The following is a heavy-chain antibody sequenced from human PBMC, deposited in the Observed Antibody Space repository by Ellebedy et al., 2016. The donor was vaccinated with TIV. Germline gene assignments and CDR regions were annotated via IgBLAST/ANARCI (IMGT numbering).Heavy chain of an antibody. D-gene: IGHD3-22*01. J-gene: IGHJ4*02. V-gene: IGHV1-8*02. CDR3: AREGRVSDSSGYYFPGFDY. Sequence: ASVKVSCXASGYTFTNYDITWVRQATGQGLEWMGWMNPNSGNTGYAQKFQGRVTMTRDTSTSTVYMELSSLRSEDTAVYYCAREGRVSDSSGYYFPGFDYWGQGTLVTVSS. CDR2: MNPNSGNT. CDR1: GYTFTNYD.